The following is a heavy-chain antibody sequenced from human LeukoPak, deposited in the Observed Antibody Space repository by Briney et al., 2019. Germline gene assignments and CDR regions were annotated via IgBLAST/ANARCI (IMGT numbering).Heavy chain of an antibody. CDR3: ARDLGGVLRYAFDI. Sequence: ASVKVSCKASGYTFTGYYMHWVRQAPGQGLEWMGWINPNSGDTNYAQKFQGRVTMTRDTSISTAYMELSRLRSDDTAVYYCARDLGGVLRYAFDIWGQGTMVTVSS. D-gene: IGHD3-3*01. V-gene: IGHV1-2*02. J-gene: IGHJ3*02. CDR1: GYTFTGYY. CDR2: INPNSGDT.